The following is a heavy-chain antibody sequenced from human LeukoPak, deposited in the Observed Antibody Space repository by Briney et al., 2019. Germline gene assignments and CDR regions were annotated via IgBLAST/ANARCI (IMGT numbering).Heavy chain of an antibody. CDR2: TSWNSGSI. CDR3: AKERTVTTVYYFYGMDV. J-gene: IGHJ6*02. V-gene: IGHV3-9*01. Sequence: PGGSLRLSCAASGFTFDDYAMHWVRQAPGKGLEWVSGTSWNSGSIGYADSVKGRFIISRDNSKNTLYLQMNSLRAEDTAVYYCAKERTVTTVYYFYGMDVWGQGTTVSVSS. D-gene: IGHD4-17*01. CDR1: GFTFDDYA.